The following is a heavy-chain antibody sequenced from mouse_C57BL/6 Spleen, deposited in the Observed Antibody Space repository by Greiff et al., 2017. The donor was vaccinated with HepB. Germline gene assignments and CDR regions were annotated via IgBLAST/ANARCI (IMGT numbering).Heavy chain of an antibody. J-gene: IGHJ3*01. V-gene: IGHV1-53*01. CDR3: AYSSGFSWFAY. Sequence: QVQLKESGTELVKPGASVKLSCKASGYTFTSYWMHWVKQRPGQGLEWIGNINPSNGGTNYNEKFKSKATLTVDKSSSTAYMQLSSLTSEDSAVYYCAYSSGFSWFAYWGQGTLVTVSA. CDR1: GYTFTSYW. D-gene: IGHD3-2*02. CDR2: INPSNGGT.